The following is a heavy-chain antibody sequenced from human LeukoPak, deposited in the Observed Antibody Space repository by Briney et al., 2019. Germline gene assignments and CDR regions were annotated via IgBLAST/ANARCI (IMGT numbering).Heavy chain of an antibody. CDR3: TRRAYYDSSGYNPTAGYFDL. D-gene: IGHD3-22*01. J-gene: IGHJ2*01. V-gene: IGHV4-4*08. Sequence: SETLSLTCSVSGGSMFSYYWNWIRQSPGKGLEWIGFVYSNGMTTYNPSLRSRGTIPVATSRNQFSLRLTSVTAADTATYYCTRRAYYDSSGYNPTAGYFDLWGRGTLVTVSS. CDR1: GGSMFSYY. CDR2: VYSNGMT.